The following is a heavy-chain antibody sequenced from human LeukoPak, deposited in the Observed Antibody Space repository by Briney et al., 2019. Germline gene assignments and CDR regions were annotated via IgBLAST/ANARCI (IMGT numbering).Heavy chain of an antibody. CDR2: IIPIFGTA. V-gene: IGHV1-69*13. CDR1: GGTFSSYA. J-gene: IGHJ5*02. CDR3: ARRPLGYCSSTSCSNWFDP. Sequence: GASVKVSCKASGGTFSSYAISWVRQAPGQGLEWVGGIIPIFGTANYAQKFQGRVTITADESTSTAYMELSSLRSEDTAVYYCARRPLGYCSSTSCSNWFDPWGQGTLVTVSS. D-gene: IGHD2-2*01.